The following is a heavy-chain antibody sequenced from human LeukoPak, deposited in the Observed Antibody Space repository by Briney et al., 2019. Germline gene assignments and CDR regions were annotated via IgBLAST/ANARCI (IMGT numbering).Heavy chain of an antibody. D-gene: IGHD2-8*01. Sequence: KPSETLSLTCTVYGGSFNDYYWTWIRQSPGKGLEWVAEIIHSGRTNYNPSLGSRVSLSVDTSKRQFSLKLTSVTAADTAVYFCARGFLVKVYAAFAHGGQETLVTVSS. CDR2: IIHSGRT. CDR3: ARGFLVKVYAAFAH. J-gene: IGHJ4*02. CDR1: GGSFNDYY. V-gene: IGHV4-34*01.